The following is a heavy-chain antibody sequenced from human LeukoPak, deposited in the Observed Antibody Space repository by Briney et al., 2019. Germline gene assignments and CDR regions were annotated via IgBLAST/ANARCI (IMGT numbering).Heavy chain of an antibody. V-gene: IGHV3-7*03. D-gene: IGHD6-19*01. CDR2: IKQDGSEK. CDR1: GFTFSSYW. Sequence: GGSLRLSCAASGFTFSSYWMSWGRRAPGKGGEGGANIKQDGSEKYYVDSVKGRFTFSRDNAKNSLYLQMNSLRAEDTAVYYCATEGGYSSGWYDYWGQGTLVTVSS. CDR3: ATEGGYSSGWYDY. J-gene: IGHJ4*02.